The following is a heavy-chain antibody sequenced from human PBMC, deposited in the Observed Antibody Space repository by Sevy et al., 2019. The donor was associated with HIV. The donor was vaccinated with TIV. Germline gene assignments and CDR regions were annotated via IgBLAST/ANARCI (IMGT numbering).Heavy chain of an antibody. CDR2: ISGSGGST. CDR1: GFTFSSYA. D-gene: IGHD6-13*01. V-gene: IGHV3-23*01. CDR3: AKVGWQQLGFDY. J-gene: IGHJ4*02. Sequence: GGSLRLSCAASGFTFSSYAMSWVRQAPGKGLEWVSAISGSGGSTYYADSVKGRFTISRDSSKNTLYLQMNSLRAEDTAVYYCAKVGWQQLGFDYWGQGTLVTVSS.